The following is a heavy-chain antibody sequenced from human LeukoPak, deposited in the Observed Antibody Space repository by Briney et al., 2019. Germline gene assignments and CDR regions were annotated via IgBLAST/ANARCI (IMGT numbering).Heavy chain of an antibody. J-gene: IGHJ3*02. D-gene: IGHD6-19*01. CDR3: TTNAPHFYSSGWTDPFEI. V-gene: IGHV3-15*01. CDR1: GFTFSNAW. CDR2: IRSKSGGGTT. Sequence: AGGSLRLSCAASGFTFSNAWMSWVRQAPGKGLEWVGRIRSKSGGGTTDYAAPVKGRFTISRAESKHSLYMQSNSLKTEAAADYCCTTNAPHFYSSGWTDPFEIWGRGTLVTVSS.